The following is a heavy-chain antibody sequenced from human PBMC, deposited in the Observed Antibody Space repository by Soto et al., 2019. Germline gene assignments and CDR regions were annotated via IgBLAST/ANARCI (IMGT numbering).Heavy chain of an antibody. CDR3: AIKTTVVTNFDY. J-gene: IGHJ4*02. V-gene: IGHV1-8*01. CDR1: GYTFTSYD. CDR2: MNPNSGNT. Sequence: QVQLVQSGAEVKKPGASVKVSCRASGYTFTSYDINWVRQATGQGLEWMGWMNPNSGNTGYAQKFQGRVTMTRNTSISTAYMELSSLRSEDTAVYYCAIKTTVVTNFDYWGQGTLVTVSS. D-gene: IGHD4-17*01.